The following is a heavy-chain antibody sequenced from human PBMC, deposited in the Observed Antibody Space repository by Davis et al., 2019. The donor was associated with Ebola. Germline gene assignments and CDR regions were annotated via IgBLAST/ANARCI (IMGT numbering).Heavy chain of an antibody. CDR2: ISSNGGST. D-gene: IGHD2-2*02. CDR1: GFTFSSYA. V-gene: IGHV3-64D*06. Sequence: GESLKISCAASGFTFSSYAMHWVRQAPGKGLEYVSAISSNGGSTYYADSVKGRFTISRDNSKNTLYLQMSSLRAEDTAVYYCVKPIDCSSTSCYTGGFGDYWGQGTLVTVSS. J-gene: IGHJ4*02. CDR3: VKPIDCSSTSCYTGGFGDY.